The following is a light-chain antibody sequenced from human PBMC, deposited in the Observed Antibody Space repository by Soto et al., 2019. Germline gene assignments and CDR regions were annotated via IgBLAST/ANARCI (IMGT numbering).Light chain of an antibody. CDR2: AAS. CDR1: QGISSY. Sequence: DIQLTQSPSFLSASVGDRVTITCRASQGISSYLAWYQQKPGKAPNVLIYAASTLQSGVPSRFCGSGSGTEFTLTITSLQPEDFANYYCQQLNSSPLTFGQGTCLEI. V-gene: IGKV1-9*01. CDR3: QQLNSSPLT. J-gene: IGKJ5*01.